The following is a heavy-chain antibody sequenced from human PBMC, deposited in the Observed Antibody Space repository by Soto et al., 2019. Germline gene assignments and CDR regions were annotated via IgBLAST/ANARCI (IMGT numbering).Heavy chain of an antibody. CDR2: ISAYNGNT. CDR3: ARETGWRGYSGYDYKDF. V-gene: IGHV1-18*01. CDR1: GYTFTSYG. Sequence: QVQLVQSGAEVKKPGASVKVSCKASGYTFTSYGIIWVRQAPGQGLEWMGWISAYNGNTNYAQKLQGRVTMTTDTSTSTAYMDLRSLRSDDTAVYYCARETGWRGYSGYDYKDFWGQGTLVTVSS. J-gene: IGHJ4*02. D-gene: IGHD5-12*01.